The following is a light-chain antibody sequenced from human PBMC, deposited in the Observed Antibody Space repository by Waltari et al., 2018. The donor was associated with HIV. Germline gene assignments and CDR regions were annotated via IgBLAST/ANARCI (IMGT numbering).Light chain of an antibody. J-gene: IGLJ2*01. CDR3: YSTDNSGHHRV. CDR1: ALPKKS. Sequence: SYELPQPPSVAVSPGQPARITCTGDALPKKSASWYQQKSGQSPELVIYEDSKRPSGFPERFSGSSSGTTATLTISGAQVEDEADYYCYSTDNSGHHRVFGTGTKLTVL. CDR2: EDS. V-gene: IGLV3-10*01.